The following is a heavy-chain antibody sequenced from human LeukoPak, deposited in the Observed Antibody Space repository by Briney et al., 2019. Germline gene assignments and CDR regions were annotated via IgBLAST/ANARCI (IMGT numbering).Heavy chain of an antibody. V-gene: IGHV3-7*03. CDR3: AKDAMATITGTHFDY. D-gene: IGHD5-24*01. CDR1: GFTFSSYW. Sequence: GGSLRLSCAASGFTFSSYWMSWVRQAPGKGLEWVANIKQDGSEKYYVDSVKGRFTISRDNAKNSLYLQMNSLRAEDMALYYCAKDAMATITGTHFDYWGQGTLVTVSS. CDR2: IKQDGSEK. J-gene: IGHJ4*02.